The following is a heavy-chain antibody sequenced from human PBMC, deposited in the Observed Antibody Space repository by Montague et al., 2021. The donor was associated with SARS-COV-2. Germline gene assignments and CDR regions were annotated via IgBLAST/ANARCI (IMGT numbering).Heavy chain of an antibody. J-gene: IGHJ4*02. CDR3: ARLHFDDPYYYGSGNLQLFDY. Sequence: PLRLSCAASGFTFSSYAMHWVRQAPGKGLEWVAVISYDGSNKYYADSVKGRFTISRDNSKNTLYLQMNSLRAEDTAVYYCARLHFDDPYYYGSGNLQLFDYWGQGTLVTVSS. V-gene: IGHV3-30-3*01. D-gene: IGHD3-10*01. CDR2: ISYDGSNK. CDR1: GFTFSSYA.